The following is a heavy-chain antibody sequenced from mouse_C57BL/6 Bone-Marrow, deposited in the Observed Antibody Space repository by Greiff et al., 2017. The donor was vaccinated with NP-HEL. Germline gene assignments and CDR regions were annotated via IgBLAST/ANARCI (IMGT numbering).Heavy chain of an antibody. D-gene: IGHD1-1*01. CDR2: IYPNNGGN. Sequence: DVQLQESGPELVKPGASVTMSCKASGYTFTDYYMHWVKQSHGKSLEWIGYIYPNNGGNGYNQKLKGQATLTVDTSSSTAYMELRSLTSEDSADYYCARSELITTVVATRNAMDYWGQGTSVTVSS. CDR1: GYTFTDYY. J-gene: IGHJ4*01. CDR3: ARSELITTVVATRNAMDY. V-gene: IGHV1-34*01.